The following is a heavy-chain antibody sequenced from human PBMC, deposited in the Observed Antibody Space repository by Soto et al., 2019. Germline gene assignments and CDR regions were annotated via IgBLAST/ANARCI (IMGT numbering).Heavy chain of an antibody. CDR2: ISGYNGNT. CDR3: ARDPGFGFGYSYAFAMDV. CDR1: GYTFSNYG. D-gene: IGHD5-18*01. V-gene: IGHV1-18*01. Sequence: VASVKVSCKASGYTFSNYGISWVRQGPGQGLEWRGWISGYNGNTHYEEKVQDRIKMTTDTSTSTTYLELRSLRSDDTAVYFCARDPGFGFGYSYAFAMDVWGQGTTVTVSS. J-gene: IGHJ6*02.